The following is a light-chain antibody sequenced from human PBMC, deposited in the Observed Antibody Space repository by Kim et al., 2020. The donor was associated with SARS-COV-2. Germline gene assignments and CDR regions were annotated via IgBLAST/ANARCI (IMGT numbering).Light chain of an antibody. CDR2: GAS. Sequence: SPGEGGTPSCRASRSVNGRFLAWYQQKPGQAPRLLIYGASTRDTGIPDRFSGSGSGTDFTLTISRLEPEDFAMYYCQQYDSSVWTFGQGTKVDIK. J-gene: IGKJ1*01. V-gene: IGKV3-20*01. CDR3: QQYDSSVWT. CDR1: RSVNGRF.